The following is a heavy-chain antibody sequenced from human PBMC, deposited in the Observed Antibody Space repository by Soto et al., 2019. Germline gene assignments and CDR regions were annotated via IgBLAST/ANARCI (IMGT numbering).Heavy chain of an antibody. Sequence: GGSLRLSCAAFGFTLDKYTMGWVRQAPGKGLEWVAESFSSGGTQYADSVKGRFTISRDNSRNMVFLQMNGLRVEDTALYYCARDREPDGIWAFDSWGQGALVTVSS. D-gene: IGHD3-16*01. J-gene: IGHJ4*02. V-gene: IGHV3-53*01. CDR3: ARDREPDGIWAFDS. CDR1: GFTLDKYT. CDR2: SFSSGGT.